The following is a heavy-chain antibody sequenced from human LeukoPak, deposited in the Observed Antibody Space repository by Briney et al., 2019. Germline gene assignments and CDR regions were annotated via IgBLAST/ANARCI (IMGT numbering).Heavy chain of an antibody. CDR2: INHSGST. CDR1: GGSFSGYY. V-gene: IGHV4-34*01. J-gene: IGHJ4*02. D-gene: IGHD5-18*01. Sequence: PSETLSLTCAVYGGSFSGYYWSWIRQPPGKGLEWIGEINHSGSTNYNPSLKSRVTISVDTSKNQFSLKLSSVTAADTAVYYCARGAIHKSWAWFSGYSYGLFDYWGQGTLVTVSS. CDR3: ARGAIHKSWAWFSGYSYGLFDY.